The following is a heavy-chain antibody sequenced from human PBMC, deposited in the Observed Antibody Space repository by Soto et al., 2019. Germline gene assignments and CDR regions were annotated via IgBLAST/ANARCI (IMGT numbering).Heavy chain of an antibody. CDR3: AKENRLWGSGENFDY. Sequence: QVQLVESGGGVVQPGRSLRLSCAASGFTFSSYGMHWVRQAPGKGLEWVAVISYDGSNKYYADSVKGRFTISRDNSKNTLYLQMNSLRAEDTAVYYCAKENRLWGSGENFDYWGQGTLVTVSS. CDR2: ISYDGSNK. CDR1: GFTFSSYG. D-gene: IGHD3-16*01. J-gene: IGHJ4*02. V-gene: IGHV3-30*18.